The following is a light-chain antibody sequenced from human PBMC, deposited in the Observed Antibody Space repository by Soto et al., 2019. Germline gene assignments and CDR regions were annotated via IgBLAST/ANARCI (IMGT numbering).Light chain of an antibody. CDR3: QERNRWPRGT. J-gene: IGKJ4*01. V-gene: IGKV3D-20*02. Sequence: IVLTQFPGSLSLSPGDSATLSCRASRSVDTDYLAWYQQRPGQAPRLLIYGASNRATGIPDRFSGSGSGTDFTLTISRLEPEDFAVYYCQERNRWPRGTFGGWTKVEIK. CDR2: GAS. CDR1: RSVDTDY.